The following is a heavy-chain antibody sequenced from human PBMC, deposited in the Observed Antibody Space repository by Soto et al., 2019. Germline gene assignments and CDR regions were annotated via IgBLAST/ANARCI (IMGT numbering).Heavy chain of an antibody. D-gene: IGHD3-9*01. Sequence: QVQLVQSGAEVKKPGASVKVSCKVSGYTLTELSMHWVRQAPGKGLEWMGGFDPEDGETIYAQKFQGRVNMTEDTSTDTAYMELSSLRSENTAVYYCATPCGLRYLAWFFPGSAFDIWGQGTMVTVSS. CDR3: ATPCGLRYLAWFFPGSAFDI. CDR2: FDPEDGET. V-gene: IGHV1-24*01. J-gene: IGHJ3*02. CDR1: GYTLTELS.